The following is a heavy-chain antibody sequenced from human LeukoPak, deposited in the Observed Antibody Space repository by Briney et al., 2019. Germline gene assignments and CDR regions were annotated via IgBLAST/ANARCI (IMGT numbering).Heavy chain of an antibody. D-gene: IGHD2-2*01. CDR1: RFTFSSYA. J-gene: IGHJ4*02. CDR2: ISSNGGST. V-gene: IGHV3-64*01. Sequence: GGSLRLSCAASRFTFSSYAMHWVRQAPGKGLEYVSAISSNGGSTYYANSVKGRFTISRDNSKNTLYLQMGSLRGEDMAVYYCAREYCTSTSCLFDYWGQGTLVTVSS. CDR3: AREYCTSTSCLFDY.